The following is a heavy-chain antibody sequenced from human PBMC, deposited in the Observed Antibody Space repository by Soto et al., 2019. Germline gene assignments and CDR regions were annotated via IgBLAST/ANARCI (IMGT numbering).Heavy chain of an antibody. V-gene: IGHV4-59*01. CDR2: IYYSGST. Sequence: SETLSLTWCVSGGSFSGYYWSWIRQPPGKGLEWIGYIYYSGSTNYIPSLQSRVTISVDTSKNQFSLKLRSVGAADTAVHSSTRDTSPRVYGCKIGWFDPWGQGTVVTVSS. D-gene: IGHD2-2*01. CDR3: TRDTSPRVYGCKIGWFDP. J-gene: IGHJ5*02. CDR1: GGSFSGYY.